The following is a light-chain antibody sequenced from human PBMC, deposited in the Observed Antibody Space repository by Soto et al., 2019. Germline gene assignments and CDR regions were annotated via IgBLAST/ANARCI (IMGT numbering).Light chain of an antibody. CDR2: GAS. J-gene: IGKJ1*01. CDR1: QSVSSNF. V-gene: IGKV3-20*01. Sequence: EIVLTQSPGTLSLSPGDRATLSCRASQSVSSNFLAWYQQKPGQAPRLLIYGASIRATGIPDRFSGSGSGTHLTLTIRRLETEDFAMYFCHQYGSYPRTFGQGTKVEIK. CDR3: HQYGSYPRT.